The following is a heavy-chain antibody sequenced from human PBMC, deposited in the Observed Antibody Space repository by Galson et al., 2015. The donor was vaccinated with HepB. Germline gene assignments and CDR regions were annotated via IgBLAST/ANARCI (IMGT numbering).Heavy chain of an antibody. CDR2: IKQDGSVQ. V-gene: IGHV3-7*01. Sequence: SLRLSCAASGFMFSSHWMTWIRQAPGKGLEWVANIKQDGSVQYYVDSVKGRFIVSRDNAKSSLYLQMNSLRAEDTAVYYCARRRITTVSGWGCCVDIWGQGTTVTVSS. CDR1: GFMFSSHW. J-gene: IGHJ6*01. D-gene: IGHD6-19*01. CDR3: ARRRITTVSGWGCCVDI.